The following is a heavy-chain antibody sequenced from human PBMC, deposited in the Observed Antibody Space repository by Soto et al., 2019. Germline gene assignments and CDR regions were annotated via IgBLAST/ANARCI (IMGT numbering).Heavy chain of an antibody. J-gene: IGHJ4*02. D-gene: IGHD3-22*01. V-gene: IGHV5-10-1*01. Sequence: LGESLKISCKGSGYSFTSYWISWVRQMPGKGLEWMGRIDPSDSYTNYSPSFQGHVTISADKSISTAYLQWSSLKASDTAMYYCARLVRSDYYDSSGYQLDYWGQGTLVTVSS. CDR2: IDPSDSYT. CDR1: GYSFTSYW. CDR3: ARLVRSDYYDSSGYQLDY.